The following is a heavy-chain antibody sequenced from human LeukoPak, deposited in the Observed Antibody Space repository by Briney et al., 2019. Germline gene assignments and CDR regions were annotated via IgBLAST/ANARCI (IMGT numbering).Heavy chain of an antibody. CDR1: GFTFSDHY. Sequence: GGSLILSCAASGFTFSDHYMDWVRQAPGKGLEWGSFISSSRSYIYYADSVKGRFTISRDNAKNSLYLQMNSLRAEDTAVYYCARFIAAPYYFDYWGRGTLVIVSS. V-gene: IGHV3-21*01. D-gene: IGHD6-13*01. CDR3: ARFIAAPYYFDY. J-gene: IGHJ4*02. CDR2: ISSSRSYI.